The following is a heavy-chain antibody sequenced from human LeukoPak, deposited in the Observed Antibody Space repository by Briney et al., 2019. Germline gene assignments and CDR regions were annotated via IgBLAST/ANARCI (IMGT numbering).Heavy chain of an antibody. J-gene: IGHJ4*02. CDR3: ARGHGGGSSGYYTFDY. CDR1: GFTFSSYA. CDR2: ISGSGGST. D-gene: IGHD3-22*01. V-gene: IGHV3-23*01. Sequence: GGSLRLSCAASGFTFSSYAMSWVRQAPGKGLEWVSAISGSGGSTYYADSVKGRFTISRDNSKNTLYLQMNSLRAEDTAVYYCARGHGGGSSGYYTFDYWGQGTLVTVSS.